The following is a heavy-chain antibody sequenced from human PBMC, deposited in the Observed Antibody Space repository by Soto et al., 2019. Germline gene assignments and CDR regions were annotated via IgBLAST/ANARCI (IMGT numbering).Heavy chain of an antibody. Sequence: SETLSLTCSVSGGSVNTDSYYWSWIRQPPGKGLEWIGYIYYDGNSNHNPSLKSRVTISVDTSKNQFSLKLSSVTAADTAVYFCARSDLVAALEGHFAYCGPGALVTFPS. CDR3: ARSDLVAALEGHFAY. J-gene: IGHJ4*02. CDR1: GGSVNTDSYY. D-gene: IGHD2-15*01. CDR2: IYYDGNS. V-gene: IGHV4-61*01.